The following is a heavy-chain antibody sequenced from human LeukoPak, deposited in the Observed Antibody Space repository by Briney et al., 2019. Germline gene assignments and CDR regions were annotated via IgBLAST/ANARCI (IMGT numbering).Heavy chain of an antibody. Sequence: GGSLRLSCEASGFSISTYWMGWVRQAPGKGLEWVADIKQDGSEEFYVDSVKGRFTISRDNAKNSVYLQMNSLRVEDTAVYFCARSGFSAYDNWGQGTLVTVSS. J-gene: IGHJ4*02. V-gene: IGHV3-7*01. CDR1: GFSISTYW. CDR2: IKQDGSEE. D-gene: IGHD3-10*01. CDR3: ARSGFSAYDN.